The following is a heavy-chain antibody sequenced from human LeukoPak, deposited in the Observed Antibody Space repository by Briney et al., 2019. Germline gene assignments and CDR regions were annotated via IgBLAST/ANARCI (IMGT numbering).Heavy chain of an antibody. V-gene: IGHV4-59*12. CDR2: IHYSGST. Sequence: SETLSLTCTVSGGSISSYYWSWIRQPPGKGLEWIGYIHYSGSTNYNPSFKSRVTISVDTSKNQFSLKLSSVTAADTAVYYCARGIIVGAKFDYWGQGTLVTVSS. CDR3: ARGIIVGAKFDY. CDR1: GGSISSYY. J-gene: IGHJ4*02. D-gene: IGHD1-26*01.